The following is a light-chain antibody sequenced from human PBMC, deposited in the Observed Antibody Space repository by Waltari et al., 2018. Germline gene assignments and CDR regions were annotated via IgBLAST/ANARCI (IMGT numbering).Light chain of an antibody. Sequence: QSLLTQPPSVSGPPGPRVTITCSGGTSNIGAAPDLHWYQHLPGPAPKLLIYGNNNRPSGVADRFSGSKSGTAASLAITGLQADDEADYFCQSFDNMLSGGVVFGGGTKLAVL. V-gene: IGLV1-40*01. CDR3: QSFDNMLSGGVV. J-gene: IGLJ2*01. CDR1: TSNIGAAPD. CDR2: GNN.